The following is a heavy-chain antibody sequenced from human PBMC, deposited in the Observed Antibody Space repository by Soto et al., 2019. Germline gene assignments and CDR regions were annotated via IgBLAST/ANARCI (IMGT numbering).Heavy chain of an antibody. Sequence: ASVKVSGKASGYTFTSYAMHWVRQAPGQRLEWMGWINAGNGNTKYSQKFQGRVTITRDTSASTAYMELSSLRSEDTAVYYCARDSGYDSGPWFDPWGQGTLVTVSS. J-gene: IGHJ5*02. CDR3: ARDSGYDSGPWFDP. CDR1: GYTFTSYA. V-gene: IGHV1-3*01. CDR2: INAGNGNT. D-gene: IGHD5-12*01.